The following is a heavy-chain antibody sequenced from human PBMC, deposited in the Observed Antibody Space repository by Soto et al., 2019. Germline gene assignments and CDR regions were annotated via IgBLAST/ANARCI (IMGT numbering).Heavy chain of an antibody. D-gene: IGHD6-19*01. CDR3: ARLAVAAPWWYYGMDV. J-gene: IGHJ6*02. CDR2: IIPIFGTA. V-gene: IGHV1-69*06. Sequence: QVQLVQSGAEVKKPGSSVNVSCKASGGTFSSYAISWVRQAPGQGLEWMGGIIPIFGTANYAQKFQGRVTITADKSTSTAYMELSSLRSEDTAVYYCARLAVAAPWWYYGMDVWGQGTTVTVSS. CDR1: GGTFSSYA.